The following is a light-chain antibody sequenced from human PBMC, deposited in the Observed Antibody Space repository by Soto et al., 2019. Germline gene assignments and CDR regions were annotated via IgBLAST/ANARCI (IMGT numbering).Light chain of an antibody. CDR3: QQYFFSPLT. V-gene: IGKV4-1*01. CDR1: RSLLYYSNNKNY. Sequence: DIVLTQSPDSLAVSLGERATINCKSSRSLLYYSNNKNYLAWYQQKPGQPPRLLVYWASTRESEVPDRFSGSGSSTGFALIIRSMQAEDVAIYYCQQYFFSPLTVGPGTKVEI. J-gene: IGKJ3*01. CDR2: WAS.